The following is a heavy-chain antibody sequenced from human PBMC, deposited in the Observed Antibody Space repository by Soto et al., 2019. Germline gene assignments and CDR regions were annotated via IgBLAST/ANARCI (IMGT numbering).Heavy chain of an antibody. V-gene: IGHV4-61*01. D-gene: IGHD2-15*01. CDR2: IYFTGST. J-gene: IGHJ4*02. Sequence: SETLSLTCTVSGGAVSSGTYYWSWIRQPPGKGLEWIGHIYFTGSTNYNPSLKSRVTMSLDTSRNQFSLKLSSVTAADTAVYYCTTVFVVVVAVGANYFDYWGQGTLVTVSS. CDR1: GGAVSSGTYY. CDR3: TTVFVVVVAVGANYFDY.